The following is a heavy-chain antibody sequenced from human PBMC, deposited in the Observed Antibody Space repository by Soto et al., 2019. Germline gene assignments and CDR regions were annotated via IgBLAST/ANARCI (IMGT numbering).Heavy chain of an antibody. V-gene: IGHV3-23*01. D-gene: IGHD2-8*01. J-gene: IGHJ3*02. CDR1: GFTFYNYA. CDR3: ATKGLGSLATYCTTGDCHYAFDI. CDR2: ISGGGDGT. Sequence: EVQLLESGGGLVRPGGSLRLSCAASGFTFYNYAMNWVRQAPGKGLEWVSTISGGGDGTYYADSVKGRFTISRDNSRNTVYLQMISLRAEHTAVYYCATKGLGSLATYCTTGDCHYAFDIWGQGTLVTVSS.